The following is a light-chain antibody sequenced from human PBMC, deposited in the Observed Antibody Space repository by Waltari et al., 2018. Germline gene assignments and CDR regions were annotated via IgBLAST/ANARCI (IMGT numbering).Light chain of an antibody. CDR2: EVN. J-gene: IGLJ1*01. CDR1: SSDVGGYNY. V-gene: IGLV2-8*01. Sequence: QSALTQPPSASGSPGQSVTISCTGTSSDVGGYNYVSWYQQHPGKAPKLMIYEVNERPSGGPDGFSGSKSGNTASLTVSGLQAEDEADYYCSSYAGSNYYVFGTGTKVTVL. CDR3: SSYAGSNYYV.